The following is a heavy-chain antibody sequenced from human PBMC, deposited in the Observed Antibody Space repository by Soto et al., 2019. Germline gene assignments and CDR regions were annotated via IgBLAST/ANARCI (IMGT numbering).Heavy chain of an antibody. J-gene: IGHJ3*02. D-gene: IGHD3-22*01. V-gene: IGHV2-5*02. Sequence: SGPTLVNPTQTLTLTCTFSGFSLSTSGVGVGWIRQPPGKALEWLALIYWDDDKRYSPSLKSRLTITKDTSKNQVVLTMTNMDPVDTATYYCARLRDTYYYDSSGYYGEAFDIWGQGTMVTVSS. CDR3: ARLRDTYYYDSSGYYGEAFDI. CDR1: GFSLSTSGVG. CDR2: IYWDDDK.